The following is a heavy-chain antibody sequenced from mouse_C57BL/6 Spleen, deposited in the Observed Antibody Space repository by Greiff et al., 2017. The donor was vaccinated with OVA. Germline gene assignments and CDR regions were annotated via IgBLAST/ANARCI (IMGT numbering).Heavy chain of an antibody. Sequence: EVQLQESGPGLVKPSQSLPFTFPVTGSSITRGYYWKWIPQFSGNKPEWMGYISHDGSNNYNPALKNRISINRDTSKNQFFLKLNSVTTEDTATYYCARDGYYPAWFAYWGQGTLVTVSA. V-gene: IGHV3-6*01. CDR1: GSSITRGYY. J-gene: IGHJ3*01. CDR2: ISHDGSN. D-gene: IGHD2-3*01. CDR3: ARDGYYPAWFAY.